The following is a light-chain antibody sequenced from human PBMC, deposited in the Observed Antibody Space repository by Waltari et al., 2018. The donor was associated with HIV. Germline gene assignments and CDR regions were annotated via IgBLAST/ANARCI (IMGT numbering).Light chain of an antibody. Sequence: SYVLTQPPSLSVAPGQTATITCGGDKIGRKSVHWYQQKPGQAPILVIFDDDDRPSGSPDVLSGSNSGNTATLTITRVEAGHEADYYCQVWDMDADLPIFGGGTTLTVL. CDR3: QVWDMDADLPI. CDR1: KIGRKS. V-gene: IGLV3-21*02. CDR2: DDD. J-gene: IGLJ2*01.